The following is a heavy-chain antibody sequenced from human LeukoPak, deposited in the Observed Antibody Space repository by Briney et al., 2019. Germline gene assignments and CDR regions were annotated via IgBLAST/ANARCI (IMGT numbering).Heavy chain of an antibody. CDR3: AREFFGPGAFDY. D-gene: IGHD3/OR15-3a*01. CDR2: VFDSGST. CDR1: GASFSTNY. Sequence: PSETLSLTCSVSGASFSTNYWSWIRQPPGRGLEWIGYVFDSGSTNYNPSLKSRVTISVDTSTKQFSLKLSSVTAADTAVYYCAREFFGPGAFDYWGQGTLVTVSS. V-gene: IGHV4-59*12. J-gene: IGHJ4*02.